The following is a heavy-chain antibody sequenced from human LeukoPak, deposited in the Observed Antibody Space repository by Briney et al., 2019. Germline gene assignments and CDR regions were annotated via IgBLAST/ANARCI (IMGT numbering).Heavy chain of an antibody. V-gene: IGHV1-2*06. CDR3: ARADYGGNSVDY. CDR1: GYTFTGYY. Sequence: GASVKVSCKASGYTFTGYYMHWVRQAPGQGLEWMGRINPNSGGTNYAQKFQGRVTMTRDTSISTAYMELSRLRSDDTAVYYCARADYGGNSVDYWGQGTLVTVSS. D-gene: IGHD4-23*01. CDR2: INPNSGGT. J-gene: IGHJ4*02.